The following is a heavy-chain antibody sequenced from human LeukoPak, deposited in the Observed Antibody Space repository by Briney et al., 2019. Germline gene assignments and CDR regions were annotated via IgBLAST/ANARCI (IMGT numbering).Heavy chain of an antibody. Sequence: GGSLRLSCAASEFTFSSYAMHWVRQAPGKGLEWVAVISYDGSNKYYADSVKGRFTISRDNSKNTLYLQMNSLRAEDTAVYYCASALYDSSGYYFSYWGQGTLVTVSS. CDR3: ASALYDSSGYYFSY. CDR1: EFTFSSYA. J-gene: IGHJ4*02. CDR2: ISYDGSNK. V-gene: IGHV3-30*04. D-gene: IGHD3-22*01.